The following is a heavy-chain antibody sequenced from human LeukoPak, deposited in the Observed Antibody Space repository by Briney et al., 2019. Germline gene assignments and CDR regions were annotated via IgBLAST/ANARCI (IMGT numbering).Heavy chain of an antibody. CDR1: GFTFKNYA. CDR2: ISGDGGST. V-gene: IGHV3-23*01. J-gene: IGHJ4*02. CDR3: AREDSNSYGSGSYYNDDC. D-gene: IGHD3-10*01. Sequence: GGSLRLSCTASGFTFKNYAMSWVRQATGKGLEWVSAISGDGGSTYYADSVKGRFTISRDNSRNTLYLQVDSLRAEDTAVYYCAREDSNSYGSGSYYNDDCWGQGTLVTVSS.